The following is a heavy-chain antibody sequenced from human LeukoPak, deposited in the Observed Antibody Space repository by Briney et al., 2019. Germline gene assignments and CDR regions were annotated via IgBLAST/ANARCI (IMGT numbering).Heavy chain of an antibody. J-gene: IGHJ4*02. D-gene: IGHD2-21*02. CDR2: ISSTSSTV. CDR1: GFSFNSYA. Sequence: PAGSVRLSCAASGFSFNSYAMSWVRQAPGKRLEWVAGISSTSSTVNYADPVKGRFTISRDNSNNTLYLQMNSLTAEDTALYYCAKRLRDPRAFDYWGQGTLVTVSS. V-gene: IGHV3-23*01. CDR3: AKRLRDPRAFDY.